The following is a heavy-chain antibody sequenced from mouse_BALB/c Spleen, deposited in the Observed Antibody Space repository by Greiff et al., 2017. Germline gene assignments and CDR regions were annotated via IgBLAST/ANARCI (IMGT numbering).Heavy chain of an antibody. J-gene: IGHJ2*01. CDR2: IWSGGST. V-gene: IGHV2-2*02. CDR3: ARTPFYCDYPYFDY. D-gene: IGHD1-2*01. Sequence: QVQLKESGPGLVQPSQCLSISCTASGFSLTSYGVHWVRQSPGKGLEWLGVIWSGGSTDYYAAFISRLSISKDNSKSQVFFKMNSLQANDTAIYYCARTPFYCDYPYFDYWGQGTTLTVSS. CDR1: GFSLTSYG.